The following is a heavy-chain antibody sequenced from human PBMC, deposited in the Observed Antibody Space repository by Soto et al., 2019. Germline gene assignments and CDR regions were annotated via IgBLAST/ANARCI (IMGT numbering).Heavy chain of an antibody. CDR1: GGTFSSYA. D-gene: IGHD2-2*01. J-gene: IGHJ6*02. CDR3: ARGYCSSTSCHATYYYYGMDV. Sequence: SVKVSCKASGGTFSSYAISWVRQAPGQGLEWMGGIIPIFGTANYAQKFRGRVTITADESTSTAYMELSSLRSEDTAVYYCARGYCSSTSCHATYYYYGMDVWGQGTTVTVSS. V-gene: IGHV1-69*13. CDR2: IIPIFGTA.